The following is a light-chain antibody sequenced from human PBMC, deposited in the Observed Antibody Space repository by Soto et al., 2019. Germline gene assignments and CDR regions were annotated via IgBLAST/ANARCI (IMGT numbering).Light chain of an antibody. J-gene: IGKJ4*01. Sequence: DFQISKSPATVSASVRNRVTIPCRASQSIGSWLAWYQQKSGKAPKLLISDASSLENGVPSRFSGSGSGTEFVLTISCLQTDDFAPYYCQESNCYPPSFGGGTKVDIK. CDR1: QSIGSW. CDR2: DAS. V-gene: IGKV1-5*01. CDR3: QESNCYPPS.